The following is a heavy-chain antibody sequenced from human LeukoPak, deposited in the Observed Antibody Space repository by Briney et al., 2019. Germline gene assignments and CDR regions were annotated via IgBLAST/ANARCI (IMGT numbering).Heavy chain of an antibody. Sequence: SETLSLTCTVSGGSISSYYWSWIRQPPGKGLEWIGYIYYSGSTNYNPSLKSRVTISVDTSKNQFSLKLSSVTAADTAVYYCARGTDTAMDQEPPAFDYWGQGTLVTVSS. J-gene: IGHJ4*02. V-gene: IGHV4-59*08. D-gene: IGHD5-18*01. CDR1: GGSISSYY. CDR3: ARGTDTAMDQEPPAFDY. CDR2: IYYSGST.